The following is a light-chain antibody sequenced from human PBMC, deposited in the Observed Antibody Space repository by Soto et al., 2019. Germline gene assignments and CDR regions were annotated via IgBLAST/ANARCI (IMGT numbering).Light chain of an antibody. Sequence: VLTQSPSASASLGASVKLTCTLSSGHSDYDIAWHQQQPGKGPRFLMKVDDGGSHTKGDGIPDRFSGSSSGAERYLTISSLQSEDEADYYCQTWGTGIRVFGGGTKLTVL. CDR2: VDDGGSH. J-gene: IGLJ3*02. V-gene: IGLV4-69*01. CDR3: QTWGTGIRV. CDR1: SGHSDYD.